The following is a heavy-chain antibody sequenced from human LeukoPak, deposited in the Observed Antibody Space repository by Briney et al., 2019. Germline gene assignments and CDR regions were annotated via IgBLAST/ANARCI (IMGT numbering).Heavy chain of an antibody. Sequence: SETLSLTCAVYGGSFSGYYWSWIRQPPGKGLEWIGEINHSGSTNYNPSLKSRVTISVDTSENQFSLKLSSVTAADTAVYYCARVNGRVVVVAATRNDAFDIWGQGTMVTVSS. V-gene: IGHV4-34*01. CDR3: ARVNGRVVVVAATRNDAFDI. J-gene: IGHJ3*02. CDR1: GGSFSGYY. D-gene: IGHD2-15*01. CDR2: INHSGST.